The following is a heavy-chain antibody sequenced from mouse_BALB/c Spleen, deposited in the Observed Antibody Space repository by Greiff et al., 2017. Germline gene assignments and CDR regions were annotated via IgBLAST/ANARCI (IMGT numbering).Heavy chain of an antibody. CDR2: INPDSSTI. Sequence: EVQRVESGGGLVQPGGSLKLSCAASGFDFSRYWMSWVRQAPGKGLEWIGEINPDSSTINYTPSLKDKFIISRDNAKNTLYLQMSKVRSEDTALYYCARGRYATYAMDYWGQGTSVTVSS. J-gene: IGHJ4*01. CDR3: ARGRYATYAMDY. V-gene: IGHV4-1*02. D-gene: IGHD2-14*01. CDR1: GFDFSRYW.